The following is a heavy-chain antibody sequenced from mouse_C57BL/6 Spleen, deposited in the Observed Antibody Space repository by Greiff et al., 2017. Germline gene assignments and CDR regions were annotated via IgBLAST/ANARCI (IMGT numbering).Heavy chain of an antibody. D-gene: IGHD1-1*01. CDR1: GYAFSSSW. V-gene: IGHV1-82*01. CDR2: IYPGDGDT. CDR3: ARSIYFYGRGYVGYFDV. Sequence: QVQLQQSGPELVKPGASVKISCKASGYAFSSSWMNWVKQRPGKGLEWIGRIYPGDGDTNYNGKFKGKDTLTADKSSSTAYMQLSSLTSEDSSVYFCARSIYFYGRGYVGYFDVWGTGTTVTVSS. J-gene: IGHJ1*03.